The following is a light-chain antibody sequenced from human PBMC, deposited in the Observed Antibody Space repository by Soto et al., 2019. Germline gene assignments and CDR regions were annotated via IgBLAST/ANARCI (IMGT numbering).Light chain of an antibody. CDR3: SSYASSSTPLYV. J-gene: IGLJ1*01. CDR2: DVS. CDR1: SSDVGAYNY. Sequence: QSALTRPASVSGSPGQSITISCAGTSSDVGAYNYVSWYQQHPGKAPKLLIYDVSNRPSGVSNRFSGSKSGNTASLTISGLQAEDEADYYCSSYASSSTPLYVFGTGTKVTVL. V-gene: IGLV2-14*01.